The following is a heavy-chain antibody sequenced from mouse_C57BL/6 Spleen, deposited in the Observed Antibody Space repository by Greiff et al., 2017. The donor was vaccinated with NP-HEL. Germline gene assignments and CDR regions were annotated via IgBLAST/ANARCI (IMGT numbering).Heavy chain of an antibody. J-gene: IGHJ4*01. CDR1: GYTFTGYW. Sequence: VQLQQSGAELMKPGASVKLSCKATGYTFTGYWIEWVKQRPGHGLEWIGEILPGSGSTTSTEKLKGQATFTAATSYNTADMQLSSLTTEDSAIYYWSRSIYDGCYDAMDYWGQGTSVTVSS. CDR3: SRSIYDGCYDAMDY. D-gene: IGHD2-3*01. V-gene: IGHV1-9*01. CDR2: ILPGSGST.